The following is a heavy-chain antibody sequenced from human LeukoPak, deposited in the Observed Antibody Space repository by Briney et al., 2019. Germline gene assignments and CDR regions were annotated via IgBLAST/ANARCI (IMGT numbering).Heavy chain of an antibody. CDR1: GGSISRYY. CDR3: ARENSSAVAFDI. CDR2: IYYSGST. D-gene: IGHD6-19*01. V-gene: IGHV4-59*01. J-gene: IGHJ3*02. Sequence: KPSETLSLTCTGSGGSISRYYWSWLRQPPGKGLEWIGYIYYSGSTNYNPSLKSRVTISVDTSKDQFSLKLSSVTAADTAVYYCARENSSAVAFDIWGQGTMVTVSS.